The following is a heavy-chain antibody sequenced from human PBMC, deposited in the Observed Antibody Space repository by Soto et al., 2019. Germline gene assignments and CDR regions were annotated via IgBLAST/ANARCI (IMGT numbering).Heavy chain of an antibody. Sequence: SSETLSLTCTVSGDSIRNAGSSWSWVRQAPGKGLEWIGYIYNSGSAFYNPSLRSRVTISIDLSKNQFSLNLTSVTAADTAVYYCARVGNLRWSDPWGQGTPVTV. CDR1: GDSIRNAGSS. CDR3: ARVGNLRWSDP. CDR2: IYNSGSA. J-gene: IGHJ5*02. V-gene: IGHV4-30-2*01. D-gene: IGHD7-27*01.